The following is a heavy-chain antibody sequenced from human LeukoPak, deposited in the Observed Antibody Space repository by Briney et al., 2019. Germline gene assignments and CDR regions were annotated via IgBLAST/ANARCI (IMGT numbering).Heavy chain of an antibody. V-gene: IGHV3-23*01. D-gene: IGHD2-2*02. CDR2: ITDSGFTS. Sequence: GGSLRLSCAASGFTFSSYAMSWVRQAPGKGLEWVSGITDSGFTSFYANSVKGRFTISRDNSKNTLYLQMNSLRAEDTAVYYCANAGFCSSTTCYNPFDHWGQGTLVTVSS. J-gene: IGHJ4*02. CDR3: ANAGFCSSTTCYNPFDH. CDR1: GFTFSSYA.